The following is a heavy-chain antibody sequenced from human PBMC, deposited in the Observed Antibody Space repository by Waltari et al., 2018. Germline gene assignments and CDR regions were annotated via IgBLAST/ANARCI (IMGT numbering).Heavy chain of an antibody. CDR2: IYYRGRT. D-gene: IGHD3-10*01. Sequence: QVQLQESGPGLVKPSQTLSLTCTGSGGPISSGDYYGSGLRQPPGKGLEWFGYIYYRGRTFYPPSHKSPVTISVDTSTNQFSLKLISVTAADTAVYYCARADGCNSGVDYWGQGTLVTVSS. CDR3: ARADGCNSGVDY. CDR1: GGPISSGDYY. V-gene: IGHV4-30-4*08. J-gene: IGHJ4*02.